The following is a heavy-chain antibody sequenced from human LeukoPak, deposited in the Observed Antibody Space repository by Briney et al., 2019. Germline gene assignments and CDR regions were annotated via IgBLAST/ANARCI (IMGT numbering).Heavy chain of an antibody. Sequence: PSETLSLTCAVSGGTLTSGGYSWSWIRQSPGKALEWIGYIYYSGSAYYNPSLKSRVYISFDTSKNQFSLRITSVTAADSAIYFCARIRISSTSQNYFDPWGQGTLVTVSS. D-gene: IGHD2-2*01. CDR1: GGTLTSGGYS. V-gene: IGHV4-30-4*07. CDR2: IYYSGSA. CDR3: ARIRISSTSQNYFDP. J-gene: IGHJ5*02.